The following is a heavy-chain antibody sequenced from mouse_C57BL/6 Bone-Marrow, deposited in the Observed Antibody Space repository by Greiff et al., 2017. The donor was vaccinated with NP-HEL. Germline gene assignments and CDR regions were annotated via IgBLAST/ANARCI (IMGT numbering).Heavy chain of an antibody. V-gene: IGHV5-4*03. CDR1: GFTFSSYA. CDR3: ARGLGRRWFAY. J-gene: IGHJ3*01. Sequence: DVKLVESGGGLVKPGGSLKLSCAASGFTFSSYAMSWVRQTPEKRLEWVATISDGGSYTYYPDNVKGRFTISRDNAKNNLYLQMSHLKSEDTAMYYCARGLGRRWFAYWGQGTLVTVSA. CDR2: ISDGGSYT.